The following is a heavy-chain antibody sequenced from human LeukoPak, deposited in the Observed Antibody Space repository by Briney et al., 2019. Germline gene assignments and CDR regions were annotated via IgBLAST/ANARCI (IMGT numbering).Heavy chain of an antibody. CDR3: ARDCRRRQYQLLVYGMDV. V-gene: IGHV1-46*01. Sequence: ASVKVSCKVSGYTFTSYYMHWVRQAPGQGLEWMGIINPSGGSTSYAQKFQGRVTMTRDTSTSTVYMELSSLRSEDTAVYYCARDCRRRQYQLLVYGMDVWGQGTTVTVSS. J-gene: IGHJ6*02. CDR1: GYTFTSYY. D-gene: IGHD2-2*01. CDR2: INPSGGST.